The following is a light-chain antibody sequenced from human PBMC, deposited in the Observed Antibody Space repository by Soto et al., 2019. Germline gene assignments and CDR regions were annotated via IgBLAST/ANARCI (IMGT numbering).Light chain of an antibody. Sequence: IGLTQSPGTLSSSPGERATLSCRASQSVSTNNLAWYQQRPGQAPRLLIYGASRRATGIPDRFSGSGSGTDFTLTISRLEPEDLAVYYCQQDYNLPRTFGQGTKVDIK. CDR1: QSVSTNN. J-gene: IGKJ1*01. V-gene: IGKV3-20*01. CDR2: GAS. CDR3: QQDYNLPRT.